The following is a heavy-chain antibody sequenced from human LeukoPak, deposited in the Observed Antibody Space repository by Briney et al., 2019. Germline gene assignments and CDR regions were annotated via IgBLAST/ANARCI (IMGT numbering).Heavy chain of an antibody. CDR1: GFTFSSYA. J-gene: IGHJ4*02. CDR2: ISGSGGST. Sequence: PGGSLRLSCAASGFTFSSYAMSWVRQAPGKGLEWVSGISGSGGSTYYADSVKGRFTISRDNSKNTLYLQMNSLRAEDTAVYYCAKDQRLLWIFDYWGQGTLVTVSS. V-gene: IGHV3-23*01. D-gene: IGHD2/OR15-2a*01. CDR3: AKDQRLLWIFDY.